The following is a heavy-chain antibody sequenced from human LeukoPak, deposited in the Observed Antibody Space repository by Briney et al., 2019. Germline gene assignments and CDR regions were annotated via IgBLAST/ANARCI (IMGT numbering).Heavy chain of an antibody. J-gene: IGHJ5*02. Sequence: GGSLRLSCAASGFTFSTYGMSWVRQAPGKGLEWVSGISGSGATTYYADSVKGRFTISRDNSKNTLYLQMNSLRAEDTAVYYCAKSPGTTGWFDPWGQGTLVTVSS. CDR3: AKSPGTTGWFDP. CDR2: ISGSGATT. CDR1: GFTFSTYG. V-gene: IGHV3-23*01. D-gene: IGHD1-1*01.